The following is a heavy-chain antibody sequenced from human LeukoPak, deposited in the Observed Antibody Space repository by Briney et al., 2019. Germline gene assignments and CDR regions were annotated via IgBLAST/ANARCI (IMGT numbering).Heavy chain of an antibody. Sequence: GGSLRLSCAASGFTFSSYAMSWVRQAPGKGLEWVSAISGSGGSTYYADSVKGRFTISRDNSKNTLYLQMNSLRAEDTAVYYCAKRPGYYYGSGSSYYFDYWGQGTLVTVSS. D-gene: IGHD3-10*01. J-gene: IGHJ4*02. CDR3: AKRPGYYYGSGSSYYFDY. V-gene: IGHV3-23*01. CDR1: GFTFSSYA. CDR2: ISGSGGST.